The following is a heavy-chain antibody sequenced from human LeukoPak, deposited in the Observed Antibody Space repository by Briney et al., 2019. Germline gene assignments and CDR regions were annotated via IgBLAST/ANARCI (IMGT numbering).Heavy chain of an antibody. CDR3: SRGNYFDY. Sequence: GGSLRLSCAASGFTFSSYSMNWVRQAPGKGLEWVSSINILSNYIYYADSVKGRFTISRDNAKNSLYLQMNSLRAEDTAVYFCSRGNYFDYWGQGALVTVSS. J-gene: IGHJ4*02. V-gene: IGHV3-21*01. CDR2: INILSNYI. CDR1: GFTFSSYS.